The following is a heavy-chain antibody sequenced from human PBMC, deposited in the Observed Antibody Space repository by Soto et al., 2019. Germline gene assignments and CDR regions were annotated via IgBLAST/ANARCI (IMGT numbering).Heavy chain of an antibody. CDR2: ISYTGNT. Sequence: SETLSLTCSVSGDSISSSYWTWIRQPPGQGLEWIGYISYTGNTEYNPSLKSRVNISLDTSKNQFSLKLMSVTAADTAVYYCARDHSSGQYYYGMDVWGQGTTVTVSS. J-gene: IGHJ6*02. CDR1: GDSISSSY. D-gene: IGHD6-19*01. CDR3: ARDHSSGQYYYGMDV. V-gene: IGHV4-59*01.